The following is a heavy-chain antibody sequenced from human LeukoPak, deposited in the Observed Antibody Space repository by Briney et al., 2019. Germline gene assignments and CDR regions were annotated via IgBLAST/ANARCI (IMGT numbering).Heavy chain of an antibody. Sequence: PGGSLRLSCAASGFTFSAYDMHWVRQAPGEGLGWVSAFHTDGGIYYLDSVKGRFTISREDAKNSLYLQMHTLRAGDTAVYYCARGSGPGVTTIDSWGQGTLVSVSS. CDR3: ARGSGPGVTTIDS. CDR1: GFTFSAYD. J-gene: IGHJ4*02. CDR2: FHTDGGI. V-gene: IGHV3-13*01. D-gene: IGHD4-17*01.